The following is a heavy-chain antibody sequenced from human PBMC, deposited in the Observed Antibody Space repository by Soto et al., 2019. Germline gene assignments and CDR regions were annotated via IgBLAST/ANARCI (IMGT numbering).Heavy chain of an antibody. V-gene: IGHV1-18*04. CDR3: AREHSSGWYFDY. CDR1: GYTFTSYY. Sequence: ASVKVSCKASGYTFTSYYMHWVRQAPGQGLEWMGWISAYNGNTNYAQKLQGRVTMTTDTSTSTAYMELRSLRSDDTAVYYCAREHSSGWYFDYWGQGTLVTVSS. D-gene: IGHD6-19*01. CDR2: ISAYNGNT. J-gene: IGHJ4*02.